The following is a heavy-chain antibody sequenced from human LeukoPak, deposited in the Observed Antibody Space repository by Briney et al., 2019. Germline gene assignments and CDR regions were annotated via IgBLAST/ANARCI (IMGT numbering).Heavy chain of an antibody. CDR1: GGSISSYY. V-gene: IGHV4-59*01. CDR2: IYYSGST. Sequence: SETLSLTCTVSGGSISSYYWSWIRQPPGKGLGWIGYIYYSGSTNYNPSLKSRVTISVDTSKNQFSLKLSSVTAADTAVYYCARPSDYYDSSGYYDYWGQGTLVTVSS. CDR3: ARPSDYYDSSGYYDY. D-gene: IGHD3-22*01. J-gene: IGHJ4*02.